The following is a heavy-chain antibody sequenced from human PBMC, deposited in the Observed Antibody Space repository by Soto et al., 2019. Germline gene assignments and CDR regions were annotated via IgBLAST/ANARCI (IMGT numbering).Heavy chain of an antibody. V-gene: IGHV1-18*01. Sequence: QVQLVQSGAEVKKPGASVKVSCKASGYTFTSYGISWVRQAPGQGLEWMGWISAYNGNTNYAQKLQGRVTMTTDTSTSTAYMELRSLRSEDTAVYYCARVGDIVVVVAATDNWFDPWGQGTLVTVSS. CDR3: ARVGDIVVVVAATDNWFDP. CDR2: ISAYNGNT. CDR1: GYTFTSYG. D-gene: IGHD2-15*01. J-gene: IGHJ5*02.